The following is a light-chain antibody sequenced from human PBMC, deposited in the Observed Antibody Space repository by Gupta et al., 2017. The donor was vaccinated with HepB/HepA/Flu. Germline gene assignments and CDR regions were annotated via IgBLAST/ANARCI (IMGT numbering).Light chain of an antibody. CDR2: GNS. J-gene: IGLJ3*02. Sequence: QSVWSQPPSRSGAPGQRVTIPCTGSSANIGAGYDVHWYQQLPGTAPKLLMYGNSNRPSGVPDRFSGSKYGTSASLAITGLQAEDEADYYCQSYDSSQSPAVFGGGTKLTVL. CDR3: QSYDSSQSPAV. V-gene: IGLV1-40*01. CDR1: SANIGAGYD.